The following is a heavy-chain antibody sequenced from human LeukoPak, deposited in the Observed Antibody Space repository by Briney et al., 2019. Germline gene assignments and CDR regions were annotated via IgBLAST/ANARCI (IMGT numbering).Heavy chain of an antibody. CDR3: ARDLAYYDSSGFVAFDI. J-gene: IGHJ3*02. D-gene: IGHD3-22*01. CDR1: GGTFSSYA. Sequence: ASVKVSRKASGGTFSSYAISWVRQAPGQGLEWMGGIIPIFGTANYAQKFQGRVTITTDESTSTAYMELSSLRSEDTAVYYCARDLAYYDSSGFVAFDIWGQGTMVTVSS. CDR2: IIPIFGTA. V-gene: IGHV1-69*05.